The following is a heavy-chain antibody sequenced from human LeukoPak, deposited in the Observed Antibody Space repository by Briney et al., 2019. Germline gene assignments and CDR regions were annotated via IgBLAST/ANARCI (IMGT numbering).Heavy chain of an antibody. D-gene: IGHD7-27*01. V-gene: IGHV3-15*01. CDR3: TTVKATWGY. Sequence: GGSLRLSCAASGYSFIDAWMSWARQAPGKGLEWVGRIKSKTDGGTTDYAAPVKGRFTISRDDSENTLYLQMNSLKTEDTAVYYCTTVKATWGYWGQGTLVTVSS. CDR1: GYSFIDAW. CDR2: IKSKTDGGTT. J-gene: IGHJ4*02.